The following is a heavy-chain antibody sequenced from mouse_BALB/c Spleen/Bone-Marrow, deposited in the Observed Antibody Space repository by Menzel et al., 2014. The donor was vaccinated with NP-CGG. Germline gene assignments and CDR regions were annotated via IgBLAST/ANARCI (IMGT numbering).Heavy chain of an antibody. Sequence: EVKLMESGGGLVKPGGSLKLSCAASGFTFSSYAMSWVRRTPEKRLEWVATISSGGSYTYYPGSVKGRFTISRDNAKNTLYLQMSSLRSEDTAMYYCARHGITRLLDYWGQGTTLTVSS. D-gene: IGHD2-4*01. J-gene: IGHJ2*01. CDR2: ISSGGSYT. V-gene: IGHV5-9-3*01. CDR3: ARHGITRLLDY. CDR1: GFTFSSYA.